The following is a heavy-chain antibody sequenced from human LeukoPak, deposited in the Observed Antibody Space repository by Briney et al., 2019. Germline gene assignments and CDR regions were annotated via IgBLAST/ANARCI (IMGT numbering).Heavy chain of an antibody. CDR3: AMATYDSSGYYMY. D-gene: IGHD3-22*01. J-gene: IGHJ4*02. CDR2: ISVYNGNT. CDR1: GYTFTTYG. Sequence: ASVKVSCKASGYTFTTYGISWVRQAPGQGLEWMGWISVYNGNTNYAQKFQGRVSMTTDTSTRTAYMELRSLIYDDTAVYYCAMATYDSSGYYMYWGQGTLVTVSS. V-gene: IGHV1-18*01.